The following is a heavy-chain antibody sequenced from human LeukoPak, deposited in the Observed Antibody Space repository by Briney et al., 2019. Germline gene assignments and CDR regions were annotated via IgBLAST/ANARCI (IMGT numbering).Heavy chain of an antibody. CDR1: GFTFSSYG. V-gene: IGHV3-30*18. Sequence: PGRSLRLSCAASGFTFSSYGMHWVRQAPGKGLEWVAVISYDGSNKYYADSVKGRFTISRDNSKNTLYLQMNSLRAEDTAVYYCAKVDIAAASSYYYYGMDVWGQGTTVTVSS. CDR2: ISYDGSNK. D-gene: IGHD6-13*01. CDR3: AKVDIAAASSYYYYGMDV. J-gene: IGHJ6*02.